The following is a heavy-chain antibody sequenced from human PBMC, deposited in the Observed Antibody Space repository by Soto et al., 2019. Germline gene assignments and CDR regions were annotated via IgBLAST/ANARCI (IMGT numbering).Heavy chain of an antibody. CDR2: ISGSGGST. CDR1: GFTFSSYA. CDR3: AKGPGLRGGDCYLPPQNWFDP. V-gene: IGHV3-23*01. D-gene: IGHD2-21*02. Sequence: PGGSLRLSCAASGFTFSSYAMSWVRQAPGKGLEWVSAISGSGGSTYYADSVKGRFTISRDNSKNTLYLQMNSLRAEDTAVYYCAKGPGLRGGDCYLPPQNWFDPWGQGTLVTVSS. J-gene: IGHJ5*02.